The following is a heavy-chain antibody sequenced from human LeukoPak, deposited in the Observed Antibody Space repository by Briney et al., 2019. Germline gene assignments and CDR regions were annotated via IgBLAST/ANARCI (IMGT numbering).Heavy chain of an antibody. Sequence: GASVKVSCKASGYTFTRYGISWVRQAPGQGLEWMGWISANNGDTNSAQKFQGRVTMTTDTSTSTAYMGLRSLRSDDTAVYYCASPPYYDSDNDAFDIWGQGTMVTVSS. D-gene: IGHD3-22*01. V-gene: IGHV1-18*01. J-gene: IGHJ3*02. CDR1: GYTFTRYG. CDR2: ISANNGDT. CDR3: ASPPYYDSDNDAFDI.